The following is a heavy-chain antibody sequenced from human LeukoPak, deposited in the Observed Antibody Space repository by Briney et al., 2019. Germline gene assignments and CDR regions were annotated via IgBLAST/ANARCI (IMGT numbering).Heavy chain of an antibody. V-gene: IGHV4-59*01. D-gene: IGHD3-9*01. CDR2: IYYTGST. CDR3: ARGGTYNDVLSFDP. Sequence: SETLSLTCTVSGGSISSYYWSWIRQSPGKGLEWIGQIYYTGSTYYNPSLKRRVTISVDTSRNQFSLNLTSVTAADTAVYYCARGGTYNDVLSFDPWGQGTLVTVSS. CDR1: GGSISSYY. J-gene: IGHJ5*02.